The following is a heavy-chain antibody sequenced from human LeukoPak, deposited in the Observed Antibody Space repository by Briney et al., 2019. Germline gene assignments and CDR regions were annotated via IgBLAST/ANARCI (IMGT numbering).Heavy chain of an antibody. V-gene: IGHV1-8*01. CDR1: GYTFTSYD. CDR3: ARGRSRVRGVIGDWFDP. D-gene: IGHD3-10*01. J-gene: IGHJ5*02. CDR2: MNPNSGNT. Sequence: ASVKVSCKASGYTFTSYDINWVRQATGQGLEWMGWMNPNSGNTGYAQKFQGRVTMTRNTSISTAYMELSSLRSEDTAVYYCARGRSRVRGVIGDWFDPWGQGTLVTVSS.